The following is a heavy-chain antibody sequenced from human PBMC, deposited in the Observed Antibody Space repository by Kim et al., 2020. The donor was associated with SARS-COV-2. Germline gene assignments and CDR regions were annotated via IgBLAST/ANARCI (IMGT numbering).Heavy chain of an antibody. V-gene: IGHV3-53*01. CDR2: IYSGGST. D-gene: IGHD2-15*01. Sequence: GGSLRLSCAASGFTVSSNYMSWVRQAPGKGLEWVSVIYSGGSTYYADSVKGRFTISRDNSKNTLYLQMNSLRAEDTAVYYCARDDIVAPDGDYYYGMDVWGQGTTVTVSS. CDR3: ARDDIVAPDGDYYYGMDV. J-gene: IGHJ6*02. CDR1: GFTVSSNY.